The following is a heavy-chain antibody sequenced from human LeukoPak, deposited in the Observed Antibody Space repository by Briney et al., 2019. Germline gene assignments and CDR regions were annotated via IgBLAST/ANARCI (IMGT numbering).Heavy chain of an antibody. V-gene: IGHV4-34*01. Sequence: TLSLTCAVYGGSFISYYWSWIRPPPGKGLEWIGEINHSGSTNYNPSLKSRVTISVDTSKNQFSLKLSSVTAADTAVYYCARGGDGDYSNDDFDYWGQGTLVTVSS. J-gene: IGHJ4*02. CDR1: GGSFISYY. CDR3: ARGGDGDYSNDDFDY. D-gene: IGHD4-11*01. CDR2: INHSGST.